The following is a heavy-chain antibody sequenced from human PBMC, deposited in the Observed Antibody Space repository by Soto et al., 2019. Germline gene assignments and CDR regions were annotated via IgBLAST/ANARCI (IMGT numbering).Heavy chain of an antibody. CDR1: GGSISSGGYY. J-gene: IGHJ5*02. V-gene: IGHV4-31*03. CDR3: AREGSHSAYNFAIGIQLWSFDR. D-gene: IGHD1-1*01. CDR2: IYYSGST. Sequence: SETLSLTCTVSGGSISSGGYYWSWIRQHPGKGLEWIGYIYYSGSTYYNPSLKSRVTISVDTSKNQFSLKLSSVTAADTAVYYCAREGSHSAYNFAIGIQLWSFDRWGQGLPVTVSS.